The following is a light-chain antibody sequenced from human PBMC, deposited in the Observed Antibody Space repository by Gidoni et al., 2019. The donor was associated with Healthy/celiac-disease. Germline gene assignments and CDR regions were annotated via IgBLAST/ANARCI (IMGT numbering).Light chain of an antibody. V-gene: IGKV3-15*01. J-gene: IGKJ4*01. CDR2: GAS. CDR1: QSVSSN. Sequence: IVITPSPATLSVSPGERATLSCRASQSVSSNLAWYQQKPGQAPRLLIDGASTRATGIPARLSGSGSGTEFTLTISSLQSEDFAVYYCQQDNNWPPPTTFGGGTKVEIK. CDR3: QQDNNWPPPTT.